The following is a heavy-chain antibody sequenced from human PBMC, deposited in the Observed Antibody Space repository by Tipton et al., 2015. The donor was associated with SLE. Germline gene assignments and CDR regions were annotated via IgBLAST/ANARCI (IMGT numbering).Heavy chain of an antibody. Sequence: QLVQSGGGLVQPGRSLRLSCAVSGFTFHNYAMHWIRQVPGKGLEWVSGITWNGDTIGYADSVKGRFTISRDNAKNSLFLQMNSLRVEDTAFYYCAKDRSKAARWGFDFWGQGNLVTVSS. V-gene: IGHV3-9*01. J-gene: IGHJ4*02. D-gene: IGHD6-6*01. CDR1: GFTFHNYA. CDR3: AKDRSKAARWGFDF. CDR2: ITWNGDTI.